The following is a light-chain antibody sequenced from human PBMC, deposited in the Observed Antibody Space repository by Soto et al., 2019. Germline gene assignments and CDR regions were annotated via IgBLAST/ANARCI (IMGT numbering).Light chain of an antibody. CDR3: QVWDTTSDHFF. CDR2: DDR. CDR1: NIGSYN. Sequence: SYELSQPPSVSVAPGQTARITRGGNNIGSYNVHWYQQKPGLAPVLVVYDDRDRPSGIPERFSGSNSGNTAALTISRVEAGDEADYYCQVWDTTSDHFFFGTGTKVTVL. J-gene: IGLJ1*01. V-gene: IGLV3-21*02.